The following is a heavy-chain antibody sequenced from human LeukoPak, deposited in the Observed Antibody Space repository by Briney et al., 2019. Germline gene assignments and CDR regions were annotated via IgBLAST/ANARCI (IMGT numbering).Heavy chain of an antibody. CDR3: ARATTVIPFDY. V-gene: IGHV4-31*03. J-gene: IGHJ4*02. CDR2: IFYSGST. Sequence: PSETLSLTCTVSGGSISSGGYYWSWIRQHPGKGLEWIGYIFYSGSTYYNPSLKSRVTISVDTSKNQFSLRLSSVTAADTAVYYCARATTVIPFDYWGQGTLVTVSS. CDR1: GGSISSGGYY. D-gene: IGHD4-17*01.